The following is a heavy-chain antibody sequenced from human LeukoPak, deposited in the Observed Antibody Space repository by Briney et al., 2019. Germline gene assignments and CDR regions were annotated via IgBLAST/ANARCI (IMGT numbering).Heavy chain of an antibody. CDR2: INSDGSST. J-gene: IGHJ4*02. D-gene: IGHD1-7*01. Sequence: PGGSLRLSCAVSGFTFSSYWMHWVRQAPGKGLVWVSRINSDGSSTGYADSVKGRYTISRDDSKDTVYLQMNSLKTEDTAVYYCTTERYNWDYVLDYWGQGTLVTVSS. CDR3: TTERYNWDYVLDY. V-gene: IGHV3-74*01. CDR1: GFTFSSYW.